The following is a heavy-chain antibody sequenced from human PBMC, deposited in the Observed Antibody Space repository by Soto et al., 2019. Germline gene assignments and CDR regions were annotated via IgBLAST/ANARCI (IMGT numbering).Heavy chain of an antibody. J-gene: IGHJ6*02. CDR2: IIPIFGIA. CDR1: GCTFSRYC. CDR3: AREDRDRETGLVPAAIDGMDV. Sequence: SVKVSCKASGCTFSRYCITWVRQAPGHGLEWIGRIIPIFGIASYAQKFQGRVTITADESTSTAYMELSSLRSDDTAVYYCAREDRDRETGLVPAAIDGMDVWGQGTTVTVSS. D-gene: IGHD2-2*01. V-gene: IGHV1-69*13.